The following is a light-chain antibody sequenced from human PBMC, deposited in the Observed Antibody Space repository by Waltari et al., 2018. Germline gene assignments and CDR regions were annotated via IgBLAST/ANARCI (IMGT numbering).Light chain of an antibody. J-gene: IGLJ2*01. CDR1: SLRRYY. CDR3: LSRDTSSTRL. Sequence: SSELTQDPAVSVALGQTVRITCQGDSLRRYYASCYQQRPGQAPILFLYGQDNRPSGIPDRFSGSTSGNTASLTITGAQAEDEADYYCLSRDTSSTRLFGGGTRLTV. V-gene: IGLV3-19*01. CDR2: GQD.